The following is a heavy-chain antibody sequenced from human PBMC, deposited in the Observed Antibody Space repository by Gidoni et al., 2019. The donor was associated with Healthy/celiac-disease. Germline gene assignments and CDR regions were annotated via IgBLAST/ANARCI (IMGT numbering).Heavy chain of an antibody. Sequence: EVQLVQSGAEVKKHGESLKISCKGSGYSFTSYWIGWVRQIPGKGLDWMRIIYPVDSDTRYSPSFQGQVTISAYKSISTAYLQWSSLKASDTAMYYCARHDRIAAAGKFDYWGQGTLVTVSS. V-gene: IGHV5-51*01. CDR3: ARHDRIAAAGKFDY. J-gene: IGHJ4*02. D-gene: IGHD6-13*01. CDR2: IYPVDSDT. CDR1: GYSFTSYW.